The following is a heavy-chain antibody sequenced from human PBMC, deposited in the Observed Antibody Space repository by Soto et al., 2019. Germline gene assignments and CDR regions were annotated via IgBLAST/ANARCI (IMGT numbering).Heavy chain of an antibody. CDR1: GGSIISYY. D-gene: IGHD4-17*01. Sequence: LEILSLTCTGSGGSIISYYWSWIRQPPGKGLEWIGYIYYSGSTNYNPSLKSRVTISVDTSKNQFSLKLSSVTAADTAVYYCARGDYGDPGYYYYYMDVWGKGTTVTVSS. CDR2: IYYSGST. V-gene: IGHV4-59*01. J-gene: IGHJ6*03. CDR3: ARGDYGDPGYYYYYMDV.